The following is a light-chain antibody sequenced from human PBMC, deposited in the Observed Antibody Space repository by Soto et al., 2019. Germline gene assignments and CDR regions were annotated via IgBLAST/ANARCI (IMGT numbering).Light chain of an antibody. CDR3: EVWDDSLNGPV. V-gene: IGLV1-36*01. J-gene: IGLJ2*01. CDR1: SSNIGKNA. CDR2: YDD. Sequence: QSVLTQPPSVSEAPRQRVTISCSGSSSNIGKNAVNWYRQLPGKAPKILIYYDDVPAAGASDRFSGSRSGTSASLAISGLQSEDEADYYCEVWDDSLNGPVFGGGTKLTVL.